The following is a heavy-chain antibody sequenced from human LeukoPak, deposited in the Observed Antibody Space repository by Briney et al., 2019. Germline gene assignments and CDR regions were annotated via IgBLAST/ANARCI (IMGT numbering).Heavy chain of an antibody. CDR1: GGSISSGGYY. J-gene: IGHJ6*04. CDR3: ARDQYCSSTSCPSYYYYGMGV. CDR2: IYYSGST. V-gene: IGHV4-31*03. D-gene: IGHD2-2*01. Sequence: SQTLSLTCTVSGGSISSGGYYWSWIRQHPGKGLEWIGYIYYSGSTYYNPSLKSRVTISVDTSKNQFSLKLSSVTAADTAVYYCARDQYCSSTSCPSYYYYGMGVWGKGTTVTVSS.